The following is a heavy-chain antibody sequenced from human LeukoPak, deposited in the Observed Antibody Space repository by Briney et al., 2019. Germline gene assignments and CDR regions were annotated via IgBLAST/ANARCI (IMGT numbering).Heavy chain of an antibody. J-gene: IGHJ3*02. V-gene: IGHV1-2*02. CDR2: INPNSGGT. CDR3: ARAAVPAAIMGAFDI. Sequence: GASVKVSCKASGYTFTGYYMHWVRQAPGQGLEWMGWINPNSGGTNYAQKFQGRVTMTRVTSISTAYMELSRLRSDDTAVYYCARAAVPAAIMGAFDIWGQGTMVTVSS. CDR1: GYTFTGYY. D-gene: IGHD2-2*02.